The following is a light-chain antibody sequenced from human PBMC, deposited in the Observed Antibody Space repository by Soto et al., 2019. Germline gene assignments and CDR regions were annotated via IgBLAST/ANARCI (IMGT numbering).Light chain of an antibody. J-gene: IGKJ5*01. V-gene: IGKV3-20*01. CDR2: GAS. Sequence: PGERATLSCSASQSVANSHVAWYQHRRGRPPSLPIYGASNRATGIPDSFSGSGSAADFTLPISRLQTPDFAACFCQQYGNSHPGTFGQGTRLEIK. CDR1: QSVANSH. CDR3: QQYGNSHPGT.